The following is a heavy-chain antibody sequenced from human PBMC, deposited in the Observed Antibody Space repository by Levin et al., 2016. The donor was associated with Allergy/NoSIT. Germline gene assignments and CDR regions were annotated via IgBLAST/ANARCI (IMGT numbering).Heavy chain of an antibody. CDR2: IYYSGST. CDR1: GGSISSSSYY. CDR3: ARTGYSSGWSEYYYYGMDV. Sequence: SETLSLTCTVSGGSISSSSYYWGWIRQPPGKGLEWIGSIYYSGSTYYNPSLKSRVTISVDTSKNQFSLKLSSVTAADTAVYYCARTGYSSGWSEYYYYGMDVWGQGTTVTVSS. D-gene: IGHD6-19*01. J-gene: IGHJ6*02. V-gene: IGHV4-39*01.